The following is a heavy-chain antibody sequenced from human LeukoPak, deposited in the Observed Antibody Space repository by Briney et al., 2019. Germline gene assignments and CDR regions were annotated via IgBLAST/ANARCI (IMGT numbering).Heavy chain of an antibody. Sequence: GGSLRLSCAASGSTSSSYWMSWVRQAPGKGLEWVANIKQDGSEKYYVDSVKGRFTISRDNAKNSLYLQMNSLRAEDTAVYYCARDRGSSGWYEFDYWGQGTLVTVSS. J-gene: IGHJ4*02. CDR2: IKQDGSEK. D-gene: IGHD6-19*01. CDR3: ARDRGSSGWYEFDY. CDR1: GSTSSSYW. V-gene: IGHV3-7*01.